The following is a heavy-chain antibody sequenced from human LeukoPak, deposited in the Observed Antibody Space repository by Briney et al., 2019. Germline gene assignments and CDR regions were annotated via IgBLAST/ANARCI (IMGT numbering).Heavy chain of an antibody. V-gene: IGHV4-34*01. D-gene: IGHD6-6*01. Sequence: SETLSLTCAVYGGSFSGYYWSWIRQPPGKGLEWIGEINHSGSTNYNPSLKSRVTISVDTSKNQFSLKLSSVTAADTAVYYCARGRQPRRHWYFDLWGRGTLVTVSS. CDR3: ARGRQPRRHWYFDL. CDR1: GGSFSGYY. CDR2: INHSGST. J-gene: IGHJ2*01.